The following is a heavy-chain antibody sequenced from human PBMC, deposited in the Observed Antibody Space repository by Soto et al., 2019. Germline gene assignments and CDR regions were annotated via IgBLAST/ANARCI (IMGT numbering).Heavy chain of an antibody. CDR3: ARARGIAAAGTRSEGWFDP. CDR1: GDSVSSNSAA. J-gene: IGHJ5*02. D-gene: IGHD6-13*01. Sequence: SQTLSLTCAFSGDSVSSNSAAWPWIRQSTSRGLEWLGRTYNRSEWYNDYSVSVKSRITISPDTSKNQFSLQLNSVTPEDTAVYYCARARGIAAAGTRSEGWFDPWGQGTLVTVSS. V-gene: IGHV6-1*01. CDR2: TYNRSEWYN.